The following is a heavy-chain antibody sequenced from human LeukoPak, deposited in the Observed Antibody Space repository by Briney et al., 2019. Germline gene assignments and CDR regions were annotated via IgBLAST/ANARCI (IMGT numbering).Heavy chain of an antibody. CDR1: GFTFSTFA. V-gene: IGHV3-23*01. J-gene: IGHJ4*02. CDR2: IFPSGGEI. CDR3: VRNLRYCSDGSCSP. D-gene: IGHD2-15*01. Sequence: GGSLRLSCAASGFTFSTFAMIWVRQPPGKGLEWVSSIFPSGGEIHYADSVKGRFTISRDNSQNTVSLQMDSLRVGDTAVYFCVRNLRYCSDGSCSPWGQGTLVTVSS.